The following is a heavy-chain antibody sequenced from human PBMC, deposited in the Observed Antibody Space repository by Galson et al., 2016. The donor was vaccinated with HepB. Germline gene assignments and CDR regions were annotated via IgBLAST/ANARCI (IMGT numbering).Heavy chain of an antibody. CDR3: AHFPGNAYNSFDY. J-gene: IGHJ4*02. V-gene: IGHV2-5*02. Sequence: PALVKPTQTLTLTCTFSGFSLRISGVGVGWIRQPPGKALEWLAVIYWDDSRRYSPSHRRRLTIIKDTSKGQVVLTMTNMDPVDTAAYYCAHFPGNAYNSFDYWGQGTLVTVSS. CDR2: IYWDDSR. D-gene: IGHD5-24*01. CDR1: GFSLRISGVG.